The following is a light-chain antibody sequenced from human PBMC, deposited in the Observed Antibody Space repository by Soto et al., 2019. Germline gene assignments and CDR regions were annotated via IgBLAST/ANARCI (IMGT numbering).Light chain of an antibody. Sequence: DIQMTQSPSTLSASVGDRVTITCRTSKSISSWLAWYQQKPGKAPKLLIYKAYSLESGVPSRFSGSGSGTEFTLTISSLQPDDFATYYCQQYNSYSYTFGQGTKLEIK. J-gene: IGKJ2*01. CDR3: QQYNSYSYT. CDR1: KSISSW. V-gene: IGKV1-5*03. CDR2: KAY.